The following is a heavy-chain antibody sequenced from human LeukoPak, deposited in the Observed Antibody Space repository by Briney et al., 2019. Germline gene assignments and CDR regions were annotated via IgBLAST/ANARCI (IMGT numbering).Heavy chain of an antibody. CDR1: GYTFTGYY. J-gene: IGHJ4*02. CDR2: INPNSGGT. V-gene: IGHV1-2*02. CDR3: ARSYYYDSSETPFGY. D-gene: IGHD3-22*01. Sequence: ASVKVSCKASGYTFTGYYMHWVRQAPGQGLEWMGWINPNSGGTNYAQKFQGRVTMTRDTSISTAYMELSRLRSDDTAVYYCARSYYYDSSETPFGYWGQGTLVTVSS.